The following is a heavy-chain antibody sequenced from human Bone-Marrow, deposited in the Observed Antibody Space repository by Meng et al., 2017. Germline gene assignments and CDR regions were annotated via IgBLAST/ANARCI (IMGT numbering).Heavy chain of an antibody. J-gene: IGHJ4*02. Sequence: GESLKISCAASGFTVSSNYMSWVRQAPGKGLEWVSVIYSGGSTYYADSVKGRFTISRDNAKNSLYLQMNSLRAEDTAVYYCASLRGYSGYDYYWGQGTLVTVSS. CDR1: GFTVSSNY. D-gene: IGHD5-12*01. V-gene: IGHV3-66*01. CDR2: IYSGGST. CDR3: ASLRGYSGYDYY.